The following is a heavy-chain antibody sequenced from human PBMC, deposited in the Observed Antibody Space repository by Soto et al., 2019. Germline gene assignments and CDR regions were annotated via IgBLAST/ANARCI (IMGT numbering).Heavy chain of an antibody. V-gene: IGHV4-34*01. CDR1: SGSLSGYY. J-gene: IGHJ4*02. CDR3: ARAPKVSGSSQTRPDF. CDR2: ISQSGNT. D-gene: IGHD6-25*01. Sequence: SETLSLTCSIYSGSLSGYYWSWIRQPPGKGLEWIGEISQSGNTNYSPSLKSRVSISIDTSKKQFSLNLASVSAADTAVYYCARAPKVSGSSQTRPDFWGQGTLVTVSS.